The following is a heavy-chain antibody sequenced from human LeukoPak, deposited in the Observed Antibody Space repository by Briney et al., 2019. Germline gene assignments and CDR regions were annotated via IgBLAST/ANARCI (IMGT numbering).Heavy chain of an antibody. J-gene: IGHJ4*02. V-gene: IGHV1-18*01. D-gene: IGHD3-22*01. CDR2: ISAYNGNT. CDR3: ARDEIVVVTTGYYFDY. Sequence: ASVKVSCKASGYTFTSYGISWVRHAPGQGLEWMGWISAYNGNTNYAQKLQGRVTMTTDTSTSTAYMELRSLRSDDTAVYYCARDEIVVVTTGYYFDYWGQGTLVTVSS. CDR1: GYTFTSYG.